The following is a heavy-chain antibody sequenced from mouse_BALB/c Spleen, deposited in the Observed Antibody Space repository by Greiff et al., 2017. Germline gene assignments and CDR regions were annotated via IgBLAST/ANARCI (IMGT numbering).Heavy chain of an antibody. CDR1: GYTFTSYW. J-gene: IGHJ4*01. Sequence: VQGVESGAELAKPGASVKMSCKASGYTFTSYWMHWVKQRPGQGLEWIGYINPSTGYTEYNQKFKDKATLTADKSSSTAYMQLSSLTSEDSAVYYCARDGYYGNYDAMDYWGQGTSVTVSS. CDR2: INPSTGYT. CDR3: ARDGYYGNYDAMDY. V-gene: IGHV1-7*01. D-gene: IGHD2-1*01.